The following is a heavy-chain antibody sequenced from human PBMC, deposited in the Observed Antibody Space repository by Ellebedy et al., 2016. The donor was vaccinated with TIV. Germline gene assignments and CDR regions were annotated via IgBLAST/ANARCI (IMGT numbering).Heavy chain of an antibody. J-gene: IGHJ4*02. CDR3: ATWGDYGGNRHLDY. V-gene: IGHV4-59*01. CDR2: YYYVGKV. CDR1: GDSISSYY. D-gene: IGHD4-23*01. Sequence: SETLSLTXTVSGDSISSYYWTWIRQPPGKGLEWIGSYYYVGKVNYNPSLKSRVTISVGVSKTQFSQELSSVTAADTAVYYCATWGDYGGNRHLDYWGQGTLVTVSS.